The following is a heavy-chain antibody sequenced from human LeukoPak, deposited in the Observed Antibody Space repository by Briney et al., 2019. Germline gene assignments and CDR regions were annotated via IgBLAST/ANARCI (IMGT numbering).Heavy chain of an antibody. D-gene: IGHD6-13*01. CDR2: IYYSRST. V-gene: IGHV4-39*01. J-gene: IGHJ4*02. CDR1: GGSISISSYY. CDR3: ARHVAFWAAAGIPDY. Sequence: PSETLSLTCTVSGGSISISSYYGGWIRQPPGEGREWIGSIYYSRSTYYNPSLKSRVTISVDTSKNQFSLKLSSMTAADTAVYYCARHVAFWAAAGIPDYWGQGTLVTVSS.